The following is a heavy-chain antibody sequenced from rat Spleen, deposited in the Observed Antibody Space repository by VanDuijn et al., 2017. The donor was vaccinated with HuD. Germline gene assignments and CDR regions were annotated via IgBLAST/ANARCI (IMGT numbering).Heavy chain of an antibody. V-gene: IGHV5-7*01. D-gene: IGHD2-7*01. CDR3: TRQGYLRDWYFDF. CDR2: ISYDGGNT. J-gene: IGHJ1*01. CDR1: GFTFSSFP. Sequence: EVQLVESGGGLVQPGRSLKLSCAASGFTFSSFPMAWVRQAPKKGLEWVATISYDGGNTYYRDSVKGRFTISRDDAKSTLYLQMDSLRSEDTATYYCTRQGYLRDWYFDFWGPGTMVTVSS.